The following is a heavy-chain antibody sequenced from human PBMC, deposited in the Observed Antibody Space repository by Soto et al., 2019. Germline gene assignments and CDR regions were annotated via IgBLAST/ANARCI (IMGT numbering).Heavy chain of an antibody. V-gene: IGHV3-74*01. D-gene: IGHD6-19*01. Sequence: GGSLRLSCAASGFTFSSYWMHWVRQAPGKGLEWVSTINSNRSSTSYADSVKGRFTISRDNAKNTLYLQMNSLRAEDTAVYYCARDIPPIAVAGSVPDYWGQGTLVTVSS. J-gene: IGHJ4*02. CDR1: GFTFSSYW. CDR2: INSNRSST. CDR3: ARDIPPIAVAGSVPDY.